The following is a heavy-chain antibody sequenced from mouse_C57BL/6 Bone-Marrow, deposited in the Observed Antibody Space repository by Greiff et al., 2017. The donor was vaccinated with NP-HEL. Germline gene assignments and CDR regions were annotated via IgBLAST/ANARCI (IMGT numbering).Heavy chain of an antibody. V-gene: IGHV1-72*01. Sequence: QVQLQQPGAELVKPGASVKLSCKASGYTFTSYWMHWVKQRPGRGLEWIGRIDPNSGGTKYNEKFKSKATLTVDKPSSTAYMQLSSLTSEDSAVYYCARALITTVVAPLWYFDVWGTGTTVTVSS. CDR3: ARALITTVVAPLWYFDV. D-gene: IGHD1-1*01. J-gene: IGHJ1*03. CDR2: IDPNSGGT. CDR1: GYTFTSYW.